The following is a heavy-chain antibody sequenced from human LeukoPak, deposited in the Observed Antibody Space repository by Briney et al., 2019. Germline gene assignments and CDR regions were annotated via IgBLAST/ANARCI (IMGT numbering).Heavy chain of an antibody. CDR2: ISAYNGNT. CDR1: GYTFTSYG. J-gene: IGHJ6*02. Sequence: ASVKVSCKASGYTFTSYGISWVRQAPGQGLEWMGWISAYNGNTNYAQKLQGRVTMTTDTSTSTAYMELRSLRSDDTAVYYCARVGHCSSTSCYGLGGMDVWGQGTTVTVSS. D-gene: IGHD2-2*01. CDR3: ARVGHCSSTSCYGLGGMDV. V-gene: IGHV1-18*01.